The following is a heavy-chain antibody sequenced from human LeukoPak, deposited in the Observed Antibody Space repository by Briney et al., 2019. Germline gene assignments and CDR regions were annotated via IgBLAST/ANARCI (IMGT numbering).Heavy chain of an antibody. V-gene: IGHV3-7*01. CDR1: GFIFSDYW. J-gene: IGHJ4*02. D-gene: IGHD6-19*01. CDR3: ARWLYSSAWYFDS. Sequence: PGGSLRLSCAASGFIFSDYWMRWVRQAPGKGLEWVANINKDASTDAYVDHVRGRFTLARDNARNSLYLPINSLRPEDTAVYYCARWLYSSAWYFDSWGQGALVAVPS. CDR2: INKDASTD.